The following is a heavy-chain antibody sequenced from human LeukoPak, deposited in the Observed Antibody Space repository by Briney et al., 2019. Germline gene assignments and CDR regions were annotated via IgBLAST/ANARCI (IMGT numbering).Heavy chain of an antibody. CDR1: GGSISSYY. CDR2: IYYSGST. D-gene: IGHD6-19*01. Sequence: PSQTLSLTCTVSGGSISSYYWSWIRQPPGKGLEWIGYIYYSGSTNYNPSLKSRVTISVDTSKNQFSLKLSSVTAADTPVYYCARELGIRAVAGTYYYYGMDVWGQGTTVTVSS. J-gene: IGHJ6*02. V-gene: IGHV4-59*08. CDR3: ARELGIRAVAGTYYYYGMDV.